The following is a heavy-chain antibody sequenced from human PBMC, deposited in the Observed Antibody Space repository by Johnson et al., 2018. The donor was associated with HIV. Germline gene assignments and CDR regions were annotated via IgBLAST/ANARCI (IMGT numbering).Heavy chain of an antibody. CDR1: GFTFSSYA. D-gene: IGHD6-13*01. CDR3: AKDISPSSSSWGLLIDAFDI. V-gene: IGHV3-43*02. Sequence: VESGGGLVQPGGSLSLSCAASGFTFSSYAMSWVRQAPGKGLEWVSLISWDGGSTYYADSVKGRFTIYRDNSKNSLFLQMNSLRIEDTALYYCAKDISPSSSSWGLLIDAFDIWGQGTMVTVSS. J-gene: IGHJ3*02. CDR2: ISWDGGST.